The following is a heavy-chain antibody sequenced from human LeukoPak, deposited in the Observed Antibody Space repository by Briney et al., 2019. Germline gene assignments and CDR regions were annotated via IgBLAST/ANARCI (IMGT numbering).Heavy chain of an antibody. Sequence: SETLSLTCTVSGGSISSYYWSWLRQPPGKGLEWIGYIYYSGSTNYNPSLKSRVTISVDTSKNQFSLKLSPVTAADTAVYYCARASWQLETNWFDPWGQGTLVTVSS. J-gene: IGHJ5*02. D-gene: IGHD6-6*01. CDR3: ARASWQLETNWFDP. CDR1: GGSISSYY. V-gene: IGHV4-59*01. CDR2: IYYSGST.